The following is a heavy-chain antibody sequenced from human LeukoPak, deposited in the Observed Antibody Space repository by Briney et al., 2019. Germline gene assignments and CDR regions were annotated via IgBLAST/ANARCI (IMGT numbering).Heavy chain of an antibody. V-gene: IGHV3-30*18. CDR2: ISYDGSNK. CDR3: AKVIVVVTASHAFDI. Sequence: GGSLRLSCAASGFTFSSYGMHWVRQAPGKGLEWVAVISYDGSNKYYADSVKGRFTISRDNSKNTLCLQMNSLRAEDTAVYYCAKVIVVVTASHAFDIWGQGTMVTVSS. D-gene: IGHD2-21*02. J-gene: IGHJ3*02. CDR1: GFTFSSYG.